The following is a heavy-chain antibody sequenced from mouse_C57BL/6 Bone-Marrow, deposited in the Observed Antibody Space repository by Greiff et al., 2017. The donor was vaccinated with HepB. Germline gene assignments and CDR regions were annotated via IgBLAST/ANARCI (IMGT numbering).Heavy chain of an antibody. V-gene: IGHV1-64*01. CDR1: GYTFTSYW. Sequence: QVQLQHPGAELVKPGASVKLSCKASGYTFTSYWMHWVKQRPGQGLEWIGMIHPNSGSTNYNEKFKSKATLTVDKSSSTAYMQLSSLTSEDSAVYYCARGYYGYDGGFAYWGQGTLVTVSA. CDR2: IHPNSGST. D-gene: IGHD2-2*01. J-gene: IGHJ3*01. CDR3: ARGYYGYDGGFAY.